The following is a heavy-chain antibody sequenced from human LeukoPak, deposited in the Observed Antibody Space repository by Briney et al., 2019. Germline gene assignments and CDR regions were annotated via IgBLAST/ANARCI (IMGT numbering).Heavy chain of an antibody. CDR3: ASMGDGSGSYPQFAP. Sequence: SETLSLTCTVSGYSISGGYYWGWIRQPPGKGLEWIASMYHSGSTYYNPSLRSRVTISVDTSKNQVSLKLSSVTAADTAVYFCASMGDGSGSYPQFAPWGQGTLVTVSS. CDR2: MYHSGST. D-gene: IGHD3-10*01. J-gene: IGHJ5*02. CDR1: GYSISGGYY. V-gene: IGHV4-38-2*02.